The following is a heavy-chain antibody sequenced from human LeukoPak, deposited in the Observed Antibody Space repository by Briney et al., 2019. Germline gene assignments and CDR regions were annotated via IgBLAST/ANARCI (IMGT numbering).Heavy chain of an antibody. V-gene: IGHV3-23*01. Sequence: PSGGSLRLSCAASGFTFSSYAMSWVRQAPGKGLEWVSAISGSGGSTYYADSVKGRFTISRDNSKNTLYLQMNSLRAEDTAVYYCAKLSRKQWLGSRDYWGQGTLVTVSS. J-gene: IGHJ4*02. CDR2: ISGSGGST. CDR3: AKLSRKQWLGSRDY. D-gene: IGHD6-19*01. CDR1: GFTFSSYA.